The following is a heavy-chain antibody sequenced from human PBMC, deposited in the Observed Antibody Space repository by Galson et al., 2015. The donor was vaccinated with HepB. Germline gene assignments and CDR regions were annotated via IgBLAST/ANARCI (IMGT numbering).Heavy chain of an antibody. J-gene: IGHJ4*02. V-gene: IGHV2-5*01. CDR3: AYRSGYSGGSYSGTVDY. D-gene: IGHD6-19*01. Sequence: PALVKPTQTLTLTCTFSGFSLSSNGMGVGWIRQPPGKALEWLALVYWNDDKRYSPSLKSRLTITKDTSKNQVVLTMTNMDPVDTATYYCAYRSGYSGGSYSGTVDYWGQGTLLTVSS. CDR2: VYWNDDK. CDR1: GFSLSSNGMG.